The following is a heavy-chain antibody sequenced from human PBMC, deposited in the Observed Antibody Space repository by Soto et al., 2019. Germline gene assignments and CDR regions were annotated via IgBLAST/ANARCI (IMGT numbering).Heavy chain of an antibody. Sequence: GGSLRLSCAASGFTFSSYGMHWVRQAPGKGLEWVAVISYDGSNKYYADSVKGRFTISRDNSKNTLYLQMNGLRAEDTAVYYCAKDHSSSSWVDYWGQGTLVTVSS. D-gene: IGHD6-6*01. V-gene: IGHV3-30*18. CDR2: ISYDGSNK. J-gene: IGHJ4*02. CDR3: AKDHSSSSWVDY. CDR1: GFTFSSYG.